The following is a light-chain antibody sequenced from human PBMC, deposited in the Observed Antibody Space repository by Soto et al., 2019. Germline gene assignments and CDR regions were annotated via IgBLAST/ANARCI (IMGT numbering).Light chain of an antibody. J-gene: IGKJ2*01. CDR1: QTISSY. CDR3: QQSHGIPYT. CDR2: AAS. V-gene: IGKV1-39*01. Sequence: DIQMTQSPPSMSASVGDRVTITCRASQTISSYLNWYQQKPGKAPKLLIYAASTLQSGVPSRFSGSGSGTDFTLTISSRQPEDFATYYCQQSHGIPYTFGQGTKLESK.